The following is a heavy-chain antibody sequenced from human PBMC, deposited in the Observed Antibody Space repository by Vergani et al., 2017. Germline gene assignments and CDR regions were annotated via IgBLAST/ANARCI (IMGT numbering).Heavy chain of an antibody. D-gene: IGHD5-12*01. CDR2: VEDSGYF. CDR3: AREERPYGGYGAHFDY. CDR1: GGSLSGYY. V-gene: IGHV4-59*01. J-gene: IGHJ4*02. Sequence: QVQLQESGPGLVRPSETLSLTCTVSGGSLSGYYWNWIRQTPGEGLEWIGYVEDSGYFNYNPSLKTRVSMSSDTSNNQFSLMLSSVTVADTAVYYCAREERPYGGYGAHFDYWGQGTLVTVSS.